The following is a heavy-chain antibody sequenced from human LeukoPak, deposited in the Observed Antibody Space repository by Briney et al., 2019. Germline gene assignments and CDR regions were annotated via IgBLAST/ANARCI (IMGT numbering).Heavy chain of an antibody. CDR1: GGFISNGDYY. CDR2: IYYSGTT. J-gene: IGHJ6*03. CDR3: ARGYSSSSEAHYYYYYMDV. D-gene: IGHD6-6*01. V-gene: IGHV4-30-4*08. Sequence: SETLSLTCTVSGGFISNGDYYWTWIRQPPGKGLEWIGYIYYSGTTYYNPSLKSRVTISVDTSKNQFSLKLSSVTAADTAVYYCARGYSSSSEAHYYYYYMDVWGKGTTVTVSS.